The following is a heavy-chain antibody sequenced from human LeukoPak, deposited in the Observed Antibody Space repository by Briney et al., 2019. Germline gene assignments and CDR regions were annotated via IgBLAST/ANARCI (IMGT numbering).Heavy chain of an antibody. CDR1: GFTFSRYD. V-gene: IGHV3-13*01. CDR2: IAAAGDT. Sequence: GGSLRLSCAASGFTFSRYDMHWVRQAPGKGLEWVSAIAAAGDTFYVGSVKGRITISRENAKSSLYLQMNSLRAGDTAVYHCARGGETGFDHWGQGTLVTVSS. CDR3: ARGGETGFDH. D-gene: IGHD3-10*01. J-gene: IGHJ4*02.